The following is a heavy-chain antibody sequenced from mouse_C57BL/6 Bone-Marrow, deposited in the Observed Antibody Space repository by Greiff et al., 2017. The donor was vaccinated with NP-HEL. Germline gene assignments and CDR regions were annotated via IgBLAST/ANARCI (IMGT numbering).Heavy chain of an antibody. V-gene: IGHV3-6*01. CDR1: GYSITSGYY. CDR2: ISYDGSN. Sequence: EVQLQQSGPGLVKPSQSLSLTCSVTGYSITSGYYWNWIRQFPGNKLEWMGYISYDGSNNYNPSLKNRISITRDTSKNQFFLKLNSVTTEDTATYYCASMIKDAWFAYWGQGTLVTVSA. J-gene: IGHJ3*01. D-gene: IGHD2-4*01. CDR3: ASMIKDAWFAY.